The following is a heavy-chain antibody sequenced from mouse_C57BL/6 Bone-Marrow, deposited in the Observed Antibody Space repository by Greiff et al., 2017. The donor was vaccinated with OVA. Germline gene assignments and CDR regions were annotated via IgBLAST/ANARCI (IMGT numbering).Heavy chain of an antibody. D-gene: IGHD4-1*01. J-gene: IGHJ2*01. CDR3: ARTGYFDY. CDR2: IDPSDSYT. V-gene: IGHV1-69*01. CDR1: GYTFTSYW. Sequence: QVQLQQPGAELVMPGASVKLSCKASGYTFTSYWMHWVKQRPGQGLEWIGEIDPSDSYTNYNQKFKGKSTLTVDKTSSTAYMQRSSLTSEDAAVYYWARTGYFDYWGQGTTLTVSS.